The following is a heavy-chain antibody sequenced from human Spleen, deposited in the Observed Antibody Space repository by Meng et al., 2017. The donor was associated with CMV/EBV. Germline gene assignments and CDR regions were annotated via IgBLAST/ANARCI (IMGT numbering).Heavy chain of an antibody. CDR3: ARGSNGWFDP. CDR1: DGSVNGRSHY. V-gene: IGHV4-61*01. CDR2: IYYSGRT. Sequence: LTCTVSDGSVNGRSHYWSWMRQPPGKGLEWIGLIYYSGRTTYTSTLKSRVTISIDTSKNQFSLKVSYVTVADTGVYYCARGSNGWFDPWGQGTLVTVSS. J-gene: IGHJ5*02.